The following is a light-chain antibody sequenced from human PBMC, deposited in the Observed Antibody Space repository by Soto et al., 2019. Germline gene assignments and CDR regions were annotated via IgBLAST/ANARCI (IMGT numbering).Light chain of an antibody. J-gene: IGKJ1*01. V-gene: IGKV1-5*03. CDR1: QTISSW. CDR3: QHYNSYSEA. CDR2: KAS. Sequence: DIQLTQSPSTLSGSVGDRVTITCRASQTISSWLAWYQQKPGKAPKLLIYKASTVRSGFPSRFSGSGSGAEFTLTISSLQPDDFATYYCQHYNSYSEAFGQGTNVDIK.